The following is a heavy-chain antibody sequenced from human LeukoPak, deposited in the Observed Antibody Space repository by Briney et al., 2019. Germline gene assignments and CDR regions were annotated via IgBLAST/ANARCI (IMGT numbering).Heavy chain of an antibody. J-gene: IGHJ4*02. V-gene: IGHV5-51*01. CDR3: ARPDSGGY. Sequence: GGSLKISCKASGYTFTTYWIGWVRQMPGKGLEWMGIIFSGDSDTRYSPSFQGQVTISADKSITTAYLQWSSLKASDTAIYYCARPDSGGYWGQGTLVTVSS. CDR2: IFSGDSDT. D-gene: IGHD4-23*01. CDR1: GYTFTTYW.